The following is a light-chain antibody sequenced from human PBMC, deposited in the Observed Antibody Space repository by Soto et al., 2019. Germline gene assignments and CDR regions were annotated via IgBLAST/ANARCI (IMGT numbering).Light chain of an antibody. CDR1: SSDVGGYNY. V-gene: IGLV2-11*01. CDR3: CSYAGSYTLV. J-gene: IGLJ3*02. Sequence: QSALTQPRSVSGYPGQSVTISCTGTSSDVGGYNYVSWYQQQPGKAPKLMIYDVSKRPSGVPDRFSVSKSGNTASLTISGLQAEDEADYYCCSYAGSYTLVFGGGTKLTVL. CDR2: DVS.